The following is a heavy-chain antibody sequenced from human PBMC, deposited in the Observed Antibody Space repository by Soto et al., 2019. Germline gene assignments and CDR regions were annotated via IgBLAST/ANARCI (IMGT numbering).Heavy chain of an antibody. CDR1: GYTFTGYY. D-gene: IGHD3-3*01. Sequence: GASVKVSCKASGYTFTGYYMHWVRQAPGQGLEWMGWINPNSGGTNYAQKFRGWVTMTRDTSISTAYMELSRLRSDDTAVYYCARDRFVYYDFWSGYHDAFDIWGQGTMVTVSS. CDR2: INPNSGGT. CDR3: ARDRFVYYDFWSGYHDAFDI. V-gene: IGHV1-2*04. J-gene: IGHJ3*02.